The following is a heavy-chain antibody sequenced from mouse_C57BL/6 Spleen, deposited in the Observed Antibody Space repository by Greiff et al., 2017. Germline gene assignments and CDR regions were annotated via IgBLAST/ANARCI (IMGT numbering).Heavy chain of an antibody. V-gene: IGHV1-69*01. CDR1: GYTFTSYW. D-gene: IGHD1-1*01. CDR2: IDPSDSYT. Sequence: QVQLQQPGAELVMPGASVKLSCKASGYTFTSYWMHWVKQRPGQGLEWIGEIDPSDSYTNYNQQFKGKSTLTVDKSSSTAYMQLSSLTSEDSAVYYCARAYYYGSSYYAMDYWGQGTSVTVAS. J-gene: IGHJ4*01. CDR3: ARAYYYGSSYYAMDY.